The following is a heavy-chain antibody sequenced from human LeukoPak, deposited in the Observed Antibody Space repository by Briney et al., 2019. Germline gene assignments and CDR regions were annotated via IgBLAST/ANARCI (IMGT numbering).Heavy chain of an antibody. J-gene: IGHJ5*02. CDR3: ARGCSGGSCYGFDNWFDP. V-gene: IGHV1-69*13. CDR1: GGTFSSYA. Sequence: GASVTVSCKASGGTFSSYAISWVRQAPGQGLEWMGGIIPIFGTANYAQKFQGRVTITADESTSTAYMELSSLRSEDTAVYYCARGCSGGSCYGFDNWFDPWGQGTLVTVSS. CDR2: IIPIFGTA. D-gene: IGHD2-15*01.